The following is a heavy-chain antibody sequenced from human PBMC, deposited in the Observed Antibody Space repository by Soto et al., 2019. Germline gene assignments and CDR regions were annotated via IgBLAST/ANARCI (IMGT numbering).Heavy chain of an antibody. Sequence: QVQLQESGPGLVKPSQTLSLTCTVSGGSISSGGYYWSWIRQHPGTGLEWIGYTSYSGSTYYNPSIKSRVTISVDTSRNQFSMILNYVTAADTAVYYCARGVLHWGQGTLVTVSS. CDR3: ARGVLH. V-gene: IGHV4-31*03. J-gene: IGHJ4*01. CDR2: TSYSGST. CDR1: GGSISSGGYY.